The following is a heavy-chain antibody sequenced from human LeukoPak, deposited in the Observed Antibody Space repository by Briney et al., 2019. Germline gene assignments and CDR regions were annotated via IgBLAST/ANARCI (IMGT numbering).Heavy chain of an antibody. CDR1: GFTLSSYG. D-gene: IGHD3-3*01. CDR3: AKSPSASYYYYYYMDV. J-gene: IGHJ6*03. CDR2: VSYDGSNK. Sequence: GGSLRLSCAASGFTLSSYGMHWVRQAPGKELEWVAFVSYDGSNKYYADSVKGRFTISRDNSKNTLYLQMNSLRAEDTAVYYCAKSPSASYYYYYYMDVWGKGNTVTVSS. V-gene: IGHV3-30*02.